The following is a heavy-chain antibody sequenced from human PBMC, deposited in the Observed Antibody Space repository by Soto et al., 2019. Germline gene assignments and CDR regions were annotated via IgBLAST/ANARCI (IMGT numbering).Heavy chain of an antibody. CDR3: ARDLITPKNIYYFDY. Sequence: PGGSLRLSCAASGFTSSSYSMNWVRQAPGKGLEWVSSISSSSSYIYYADSVKGRFTISRDNAKNSLYLQMNSLRAEDTAVYYCARDLITPKNIYYFDYWGQGTLVTVSS. CDR2: ISSSSSYI. J-gene: IGHJ4*02. V-gene: IGHV3-21*01. CDR1: GFTSSSYS. D-gene: IGHD3-9*01.